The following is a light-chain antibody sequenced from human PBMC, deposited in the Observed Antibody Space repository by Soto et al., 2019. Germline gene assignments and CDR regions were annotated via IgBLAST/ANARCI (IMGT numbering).Light chain of an antibody. J-gene: IGKJ1*01. V-gene: IGKV3-20*01. CDR1: QSVSSTS. CDR3: QQYDGSPPWT. CDR2: GAS. Sequence: EIVLTQSPGTLPFSPGERATLSCRASQSVSSTSLAWYQQKPGQAPRLLIYGASNRATGIPDRFSGSGSGTVFTLTISTLEPDDFAVYCCQQYDGSPPWTFGLRTKVEFK.